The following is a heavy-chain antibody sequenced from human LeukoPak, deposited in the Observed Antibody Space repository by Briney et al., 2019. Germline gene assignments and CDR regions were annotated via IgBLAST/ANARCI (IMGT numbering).Heavy chain of an antibody. CDR2: SNTDGTI. V-gene: IGHV3-48*03. CDR3: VRDRDYAFDF. Sequence: PGGSLRLSCAASGFIFSTYEMHWVRQAPGKGLEWISYSNTDGTISYADSVKGRFTISRDNAENSLYLQMNSLRDEDTAVYFCVRDRDYAFDFWGQGTMVTVSS. CDR1: GFIFSTYE. J-gene: IGHJ3*01.